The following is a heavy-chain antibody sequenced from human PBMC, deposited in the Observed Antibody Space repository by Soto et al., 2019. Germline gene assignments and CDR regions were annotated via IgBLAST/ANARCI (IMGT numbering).Heavy chain of an antibody. CDR3: ARRESYDILTGYYHFDY. CDR2: VYYSGST. Sequence: SETLSLTCTVSGGSISRSSHYWGWIRQPPGKGLEWIGSVYYSGSTYYNPSLKSRVTISVDTSKNQFSLKLSSVTAADTAVYYCARRESYDILTGYYHFDYWGQGTLVTVSS. J-gene: IGHJ4*02. CDR1: GGSISRSSHY. V-gene: IGHV4-39*01. D-gene: IGHD3-9*01.